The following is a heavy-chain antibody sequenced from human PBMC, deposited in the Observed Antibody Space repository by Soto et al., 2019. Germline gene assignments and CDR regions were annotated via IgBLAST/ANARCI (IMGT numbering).Heavy chain of an antibody. CDR3: ARDHRYGCDY. Sequence: EVQLLESGGGLVQPGGSLRLSCAVSGFTFSSFAMSWVRQAPGKGLEWVSVISSSGGTTYYADSVKGRFTISRDNSMNTLYLQMNSLRAEDTAVYYCARDHRYGCDYWGQGTLVTVSS. J-gene: IGHJ4*02. CDR2: ISSSGGTT. D-gene: IGHD5-18*01. CDR1: GFTFSSFA. V-gene: IGHV3-23*01.